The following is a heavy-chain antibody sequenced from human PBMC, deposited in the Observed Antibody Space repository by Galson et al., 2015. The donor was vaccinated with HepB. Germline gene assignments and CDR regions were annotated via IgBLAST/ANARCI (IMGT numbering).Heavy chain of an antibody. CDR3: ARGGIATIGGPSFDS. V-gene: IGHV1-18*01. Sequence: SVKVSCKASGYTFTMYGINWVRQAPGQGLEWMGRVSTYNGDTRYAQKFQDRVTMTADTSTRTAYMELGSLTFDDTAVYYCARGGIATIGGPSFDSWGQGTLVTVSS. D-gene: IGHD5-24*01. CDR2: VSTYNGDT. CDR1: GYTFTMYG. J-gene: IGHJ4*02.